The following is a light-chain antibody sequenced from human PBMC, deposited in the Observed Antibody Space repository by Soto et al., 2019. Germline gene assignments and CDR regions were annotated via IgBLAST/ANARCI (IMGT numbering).Light chain of an antibody. Sequence: QSALTQPRSVSGSPGQSVTISCTGTSSDVGGYNYVSWYQQHPGKAPRLMIFDVSKRPSGVPDRFSGSKSGNTASLTISGLQAEYEADYYCASYTTSSTYVFGTGTKVTGL. CDR3: ASYTTSSTYV. V-gene: IGLV2-11*01. CDR1: SSDVGGYNY. CDR2: DVS. J-gene: IGLJ1*01.